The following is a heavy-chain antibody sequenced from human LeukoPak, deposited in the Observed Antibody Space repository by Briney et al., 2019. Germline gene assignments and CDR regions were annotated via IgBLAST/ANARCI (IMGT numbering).Heavy chain of an antibody. D-gene: IGHD6-6*01. V-gene: IGHV5-51*01. J-gene: IGHJ5*02. Sequence: GESLKISCQGFGYSFTSYWIGWVRQMPGRGLEWMGIIYPGDSDTRYSPSSQGQVTISADRSISTAYLQWSSLKASDTAMYYCARLSSSVFDWFDPWGQGTLVTVSS. CDR3: ARLSSSVFDWFDP. CDR2: IYPGDSDT. CDR1: GYSFTSYW.